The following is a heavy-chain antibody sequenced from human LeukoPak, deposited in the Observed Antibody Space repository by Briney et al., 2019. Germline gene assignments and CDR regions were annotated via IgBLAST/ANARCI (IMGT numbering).Heavy chain of an antibody. CDR2: IHKTGTT. D-gene: IGHD4-17*01. J-gene: IGHJ4*02. CDR3: ARVIRYGDHDY. V-gene: IGHV4-31*03. Sequence: SETLSLTCTVSGGSISSAGYHWSWIRQHPGQGLEWIGYIHKTGTTYYNPSLKGRLTISVDTSKNQFSLKLSSVTAADTAVYYCARVIRYGDHDYWGQGTLVTVSS. CDR1: GGSISSAGYH.